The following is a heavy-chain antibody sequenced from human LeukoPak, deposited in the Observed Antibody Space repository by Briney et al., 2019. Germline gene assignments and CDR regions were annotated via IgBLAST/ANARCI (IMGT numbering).Heavy chain of an antibody. D-gene: IGHD3-22*01. CDR2: IYYSGST. V-gene: IGHV4-59*05. CDR1: GGSISGSY. J-gene: IGHJ4*02. CDR3: ASPVDYYDSSGYRFDY. Sequence: SETLSLTCTVSGGSISGSYWSWIRQPAGKGLEWIGSIYYSGSTYYNPSLKSRVTISVDTSKNQFSLKLSSVTAADTAVYYRASPVDYYDSSGYRFDYWGQGTLVTVSS.